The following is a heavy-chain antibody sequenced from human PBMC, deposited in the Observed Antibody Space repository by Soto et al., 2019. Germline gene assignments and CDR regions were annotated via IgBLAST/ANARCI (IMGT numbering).Heavy chain of an antibody. CDR2: IRWNSGSI. J-gene: IGHJ4*02. CDR1: GFTFDDYA. V-gene: IGHV3-9*01. D-gene: IGHD3-22*01. Sequence: EVQLVESGGGLVQPGRSLRLSCAASGFTFDDYAMHWVRQAPGKGLEWVSGIRWNSGSIGYADAVKGRFTISRDKAKNCLYLQMNGLCAEDTALYYCGNKRESMIVVSCFDYWGQGPIVAVSS. CDR3: GNKRESMIVVSCFDY.